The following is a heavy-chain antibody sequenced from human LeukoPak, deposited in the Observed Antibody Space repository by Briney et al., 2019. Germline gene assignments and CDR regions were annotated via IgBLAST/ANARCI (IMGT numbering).Heavy chain of an antibody. J-gene: IGHJ3*02. CDR3: ASGGGYSYGIDAFDI. CDR1: GFTFSNAW. D-gene: IGHD5-18*01. CDR2: IYYSGST. V-gene: IGHV4-59*01. Sequence: GSLRLSCAASGFTFSNAWMSWVRQAPGKGLEWIGYIYYSGSTNYNPSLKSRVTISVDTSKNQFSLKLSSVTAADTAVYYCASGGGYSYGIDAFDIWGQGTMVTVSS.